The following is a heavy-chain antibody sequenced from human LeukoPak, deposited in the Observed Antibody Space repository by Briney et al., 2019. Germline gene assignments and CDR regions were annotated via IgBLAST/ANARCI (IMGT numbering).Heavy chain of an antibody. J-gene: IGHJ5*02. V-gene: IGHV4-38-2*02. CDR3: ARDPGIAAPNWFDP. CDR1: GYSINSGYY. Sequence: SETLSLTCTVSGYSINSGYYWGWIRQPPGKGLEWIGSIYHSGSTYYNPSLKSRVTISVDTSKNQFSLKLSSVTAADTAVYYCARDPGIAAPNWFDPWGQGTLVTVSS. D-gene: IGHD6-13*01. CDR2: IYHSGST.